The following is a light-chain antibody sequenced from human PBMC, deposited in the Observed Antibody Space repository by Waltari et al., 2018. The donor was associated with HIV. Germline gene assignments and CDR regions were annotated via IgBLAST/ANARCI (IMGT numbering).Light chain of an antibody. J-gene: IGLJ1*01. CDR2: RNN. Sequence: QSVLTQPPSASGTPGQRVTISCSGSSSNIGSNSVYWYQQLPGTAPKLLIYRNNQRPSGVPDRFSGSKSGTSASLAISGLRSEDEADYYCAVWGDSLNSYVFGTGTKVTVL. CDR1: SSNIGSNS. CDR3: AVWGDSLNSYV. V-gene: IGLV1-47*01.